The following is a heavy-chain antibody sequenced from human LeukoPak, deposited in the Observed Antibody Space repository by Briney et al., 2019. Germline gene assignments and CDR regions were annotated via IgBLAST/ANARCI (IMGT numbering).Heavy chain of an antibody. V-gene: IGHV3-9*01. J-gene: IGHJ4*02. CDR1: GFTFDDYA. Sequence: GRSLRLSCAASGFTFDDYAMHWVRQAPGKGLEWVSGISWNSGSIGYADSVKGRFTISRDNAKNSLYLQMNSLRAEDTALYYCAKDMLRTSVYSVGFDYWGQGTLVTVSS. D-gene: IGHD2-15*01. CDR2: ISWNSGSI. CDR3: AKDMLRTSVYSVGFDY.